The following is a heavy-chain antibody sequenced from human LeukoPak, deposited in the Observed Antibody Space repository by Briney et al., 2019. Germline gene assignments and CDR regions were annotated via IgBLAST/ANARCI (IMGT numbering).Heavy chain of an antibody. J-gene: IGHJ3*02. CDR3: ARPYSSSARGAFDI. CDR1: GGSISTYY. D-gene: IGHD6-6*01. V-gene: IGHV4-59*08. Sequence: SETLSLTCTVSGGSISTYYWSWIRQPPGEGLEWIGYIYYSGSTNYNPSFKSRVTISVDTSKNQFSLKLSSVTAADTAVYYCARPYSSSARGAFDIWGQGTMVTVAS. CDR2: IYYSGST.